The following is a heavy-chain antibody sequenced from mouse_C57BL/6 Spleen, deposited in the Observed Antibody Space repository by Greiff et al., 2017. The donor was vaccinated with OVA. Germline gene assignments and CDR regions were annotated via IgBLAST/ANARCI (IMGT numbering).Heavy chain of an antibody. CDR2: ISSGSSTI. Sequence: EVKLVESGGGLVKPGGSLKLSCAASGFTFSDYGMHWVRQAPEKGLEWVAYISSGSSTIYYADTVKGRFTISRDNAKNTLFLQMTSLRSEDTAMYYCARPDGNYAGYAMDYWGQGTSVTVSS. CDR3: ARPDGNYAGYAMDY. J-gene: IGHJ4*01. CDR1: GFTFSDYG. V-gene: IGHV5-17*01. D-gene: IGHD2-1*01.